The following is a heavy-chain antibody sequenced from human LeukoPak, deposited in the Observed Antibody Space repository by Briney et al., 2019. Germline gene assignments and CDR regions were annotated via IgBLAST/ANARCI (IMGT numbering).Heavy chain of an antibody. V-gene: IGHV5-51*01. D-gene: IGHD6-19*01. J-gene: IGHJ4*02. Sequence: HGESLKISCKGSGYSFTSYWVGWVRQVPGKGLEWMGIIYPDDSDTRYSPSFQGQVTISADKSISTAYLQWSSLKASDTAIYYCARMDSSMYENGWSNFDYWGQGTHVTVSS. CDR1: GYSFTSYW. CDR3: ARMDSSMYENGWSNFDY. CDR2: IYPDDSDT.